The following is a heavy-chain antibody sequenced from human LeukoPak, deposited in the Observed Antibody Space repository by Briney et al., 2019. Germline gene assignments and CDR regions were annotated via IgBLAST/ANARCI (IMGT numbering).Heavy chain of an antibody. CDR2: ISSSSSTI. D-gene: IGHD4-11*01. CDR1: GFTFSSYS. CDR3: AKDQGFMTTVTTNDY. Sequence: PGGSLRLSCAASGFTFSSYSMNWVRQAPGKGLEWVSYISSSSSTIYYADSVKGRFTISRDNAKNSLYLQMNSLRAEDTAVYYCAKDQGFMTTVTTNDYWGQGTLVTVSS. V-gene: IGHV3-48*01. J-gene: IGHJ4*02.